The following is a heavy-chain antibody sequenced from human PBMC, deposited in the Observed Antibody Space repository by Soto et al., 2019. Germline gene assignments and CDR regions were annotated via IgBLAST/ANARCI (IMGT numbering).Heavy chain of an antibody. V-gene: IGHV3-30*18. J-gene: IGHJ4*02. CDR1: GFTFSSYG. Sequence: HPGGSLRLSCAASGFTFSSYGMHWVRQAPGKGLEWVAVISYDGSNKYYADSVKGRFTISRDNSKNTLYLQMNSLRAEDTAVYYCAKDLSGELDYWGQGTLVTVSS. D-gene: IGHD7-27*01. CDR3: AKDLSGELDY. CDR2: ISYDGSNK.